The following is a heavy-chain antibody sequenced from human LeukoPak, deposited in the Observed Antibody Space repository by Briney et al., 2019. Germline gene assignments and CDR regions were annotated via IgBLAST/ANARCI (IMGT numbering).Heavy chain of an antibody. D-gene: IGHD6-13*01. CDR1: GDSVSTNSGA. Sequence: SQTLSLTCAISGDSVSTNSGAWNWIRQSPSRGLEWLGRTYYRSKWYNNYAESVKSRITINPDTSKNQFSLQLNFVAPEDTAVYYCARGGSSSLDYWGQGTLVTVSS. CDR2: TYYRSKWYN. J-gene: IGHJ4*02. CDR3: ARGGSSSLDY. V-gene: IGHV6-1*01.